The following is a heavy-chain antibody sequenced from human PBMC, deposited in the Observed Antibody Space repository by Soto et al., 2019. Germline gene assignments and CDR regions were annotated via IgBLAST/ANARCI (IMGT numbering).Heavy chain of an antibody. CDR3: ARLGFPGAIYFDS. V-gene: IGHV5-51*01. Sequence: PGESLKISCKGSGYNFTTFWIGWVRQMPGKGLEWMGIIYPGDSETKYSPDFEGQATISADRSTNTAYLQWRSLRAFDTAMYYCARLGFPGAIYFDSWGLGTLVTVSS. CDR2: IYPGDSET. J-gene: IGHJ4*02. CDR1: GYNFTTFW.